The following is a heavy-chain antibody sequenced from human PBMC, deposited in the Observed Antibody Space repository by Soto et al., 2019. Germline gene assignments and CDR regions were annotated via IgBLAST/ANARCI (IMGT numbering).Heavy chain of an antibody. CDR2: IIPIFGTA. CDR3: ARDGNYYDSSGYCH. J-gene: IGHJ4*02. D-gene: IGHD3-22*01. CDR1: GGTFSSYA. V-gene: IGHV1-69*13. Sequence: SVKVSCKASGGTFSSYAISWVRQAPGQGLEWMGGIIPIFGTANYAQKFQGRVTITADESTSTAYMELSSLRSEDTAVYYCARDGNYYDSSGYCHWGQGTLVTVSS.